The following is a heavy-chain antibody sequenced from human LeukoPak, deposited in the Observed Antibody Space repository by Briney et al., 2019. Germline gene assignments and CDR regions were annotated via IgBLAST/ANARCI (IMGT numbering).Heavy chain of an antibody. CDR1: GGSISSGGYY. V-gene: IGHV4-31*11. J-gene: IGHJ4*02. CDR2: IYYSGST. D-gene: IGHD5-18*01. Sequence: SQTLSLTCAVSGGSISSGGYYWSWIRQHPGKGLEWIGYIYYSGSTYYNPSLKSRVTISVDTSKNQFSLKLSSVTAADTAVYYCARGEDTAMADYWGQGTLVTVSS. CDR3: ARGEDTAMADY.